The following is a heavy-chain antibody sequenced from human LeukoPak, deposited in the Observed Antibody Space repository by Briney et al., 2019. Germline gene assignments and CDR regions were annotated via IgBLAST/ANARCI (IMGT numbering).Heavy chain of an antibody. CDR3: ATLGYSSSPGAALEYYYYMDV. Sequence: ASVRVSCKASGYTFTSYYMHWVRQAPGQGLEWMGIINPSGGSTSYAQKFQGRVTMTRDTSTSTVYMELSSLRSEDTAVYYCATLGYSSSPGAALEYYYYMDVWGKGTTVTVSS. J-gene: IGHJ6*03. CDR1: GYTFTSYY. CDR2: INPSGGST. V-gene: IGHV1-46*01. D-gene: IGHD6-13*01.